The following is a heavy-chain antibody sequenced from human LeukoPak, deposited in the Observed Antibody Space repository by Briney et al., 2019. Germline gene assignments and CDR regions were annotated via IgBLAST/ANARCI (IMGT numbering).Heavy chain of an antibody. CDR3: ASPIAAQYYDILPA. CDR1: GFTFSSYW. Sequence: PGGSLRLSCAASGFTFSSYWMHWVRQAPGKGLVWVSRINSDGSSTSYADSVKGRFTISRDNAKNTLYLQMNSLRAEDTAVYYCASPIAAQYYDILPAWGQGTLVTVSS. CDR2: INSDGSST. D-gene: IGHD3-9*01. V-gene: IGHV3-74*01. J-gene: IGHJ5*02.